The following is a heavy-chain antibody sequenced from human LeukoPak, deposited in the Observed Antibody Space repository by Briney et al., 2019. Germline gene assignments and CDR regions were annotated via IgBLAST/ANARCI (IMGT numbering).Heavy chain of an antibody. D-gene: IGHD4-11*01. CDR1: XXTFXNXX. Sequence: QTGGSLRLSCAASXXTFXNXXXXXVXXXXGXXXXWXXAXXGSGHXTYHADSVKGRFTISRDNSKNTLYLQMNSLRAGDTALYFCATDRVHPSNEPTNFHSWGQGTLVTVSS. CDR2: XXGSGHXT. J-gene: IGHJ4*02. V-gene: IGHV3-23*01. CDR3: ATDRVHPSNEPTNFHS.